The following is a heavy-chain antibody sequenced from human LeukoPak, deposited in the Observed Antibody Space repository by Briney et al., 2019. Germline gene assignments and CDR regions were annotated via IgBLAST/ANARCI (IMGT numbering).Heavy chain of an antibody. CDR2: INPNSGGT. D-gene: IGHD3-16*02. V-gene: IGHV1-2*04. CDR3: ARGVITFGGVIVLPNFDY. Sequence: ASVKVSCKASGYTFTGYYMHWVRQAPGQGLKWMGWINPNSGGTNYAQKFQGWVTMTRDTSISTAYMELSRLRSDDTAVYYCARGVITFGGVIVLPNFDYWGQGTLVTVSS. CDR1: GYTFTGYY. J-gene: IGHJ4*02.